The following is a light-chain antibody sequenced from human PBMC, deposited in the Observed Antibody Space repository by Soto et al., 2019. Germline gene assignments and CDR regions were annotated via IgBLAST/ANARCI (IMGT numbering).Light chain of an antibody. CDR3: QQALT. J-gene: IGKJ4*01. CDR1: QTVSRYY. Sequence: VLTQSPATPSLSPGGRAILSCRASQTVSRYYLSWYQKKPGQPPRLLIYGASTRATGVPDRFSGSGSGADFTLTISSLQPEDFAVYYCQQALTFGGGTTVE. V-gene: IGKV3D-7*01. CDR2: GAS.